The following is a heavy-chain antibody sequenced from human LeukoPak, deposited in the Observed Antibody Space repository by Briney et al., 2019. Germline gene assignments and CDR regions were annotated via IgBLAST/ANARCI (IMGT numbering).Heavy chain of an antibody. Sequence: QPGGSLTLSCVGSGFTFSSFAMSWVRQAPGKGLEWVSTVSGGGAYTYYADSVKGRFTVSRDDSKSMHFLQMNSLRPEDTGLYFCAKRITAPAGYYLDSWGQGTLVTVSS. D-gene: IGHD2-15*01. CDR1: GFTFSSFA. CDR2: VSGGGAYT. J-gene: IGHJ4*02. CDR3: AKRITAPAGYYLDS. V-gene: IGHV3-23*01.